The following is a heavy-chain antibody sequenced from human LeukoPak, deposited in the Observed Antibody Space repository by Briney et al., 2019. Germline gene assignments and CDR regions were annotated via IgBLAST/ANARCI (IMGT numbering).Heavy chain of an antibody. CDR3: ARDRVQGIQDY. Sequence: SETLSLTCTVSGGSISSYYWSWIRQPPGKGLEWIGYIYYSGSTNYNPSLKSRVTISVDTSKNQFSLKLSSVTAADTAVYYCARDRVQGIQDYWGQGTLVTVSS. V-gene: IGHV4-59*12. CDR2: IYYSGST. CDR1: GGSISSYY. J-gene: IGHJ4*02.